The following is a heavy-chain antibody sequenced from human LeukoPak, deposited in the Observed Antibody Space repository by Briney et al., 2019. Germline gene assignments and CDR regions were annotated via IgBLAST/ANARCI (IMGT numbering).Heavy chain of an antibody. CDR2: VNHNGNVN. CDR3: ARGGGLDV. V-gene: IGHV3-7*03. D-gene: IGHD3-16*01. Sequence: GGSLRLSCAASGFTFSSYWMNWARQAPGKGLEWVASVNHNGNVNYYVDSVKGRYTISRDNAKNSLYLQMSNLRAEDTAVYFCARGGGLDVWGQGATVTVSS. CDR1: GFTFSSYW. J-gene: IGHJ6*02.